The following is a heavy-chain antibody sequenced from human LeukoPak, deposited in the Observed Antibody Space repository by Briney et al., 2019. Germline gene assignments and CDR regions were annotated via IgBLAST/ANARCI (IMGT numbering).Heavy chain of an antibody. J-gene: IGHJ5*02. CDR1: GVSISRSY. D-gene: IGHD3-9*01. Sequence: PSETLSLTCTVSGVSISRSYWIWIRQTPGKGLEWIGYISYTGVSSYNPSLRSRVTISVDTSKNQFSLNVTSVTAADTAVYYCARLPEGGYDTSLGWFGPWGQGTRVTVSS. CDR2: ISYTGVS. V-gene: IGHV4-59*08. CDR3: ARLPEGGYDTSLGWFGP.